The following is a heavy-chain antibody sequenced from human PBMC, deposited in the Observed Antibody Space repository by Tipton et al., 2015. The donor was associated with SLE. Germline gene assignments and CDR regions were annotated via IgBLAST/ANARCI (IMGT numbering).Heavy chain of an antibody. CDR1: GFPFSSYA. V-gene: IGHV3-23*01. D-gene: IGHD2-21*01. CDR3: AKSEWGGAGATFEY. Sequence: SLRLSCVASGFPFSSYALNWVRQTPGKGLEWISTIIDSGGRAYYADSVKGRFTISRDSSKNTVYLQMNSLGDEDTAVYYCAKSEWGGAGATFEYWGQGTLVTVSS. J-gene: IGHJ4*02. CDR2: IIDSGGRA.